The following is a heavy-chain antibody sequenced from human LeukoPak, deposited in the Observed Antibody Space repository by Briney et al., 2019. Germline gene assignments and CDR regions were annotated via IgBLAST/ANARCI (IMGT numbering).Heavy chain of an antibody. D-gene: IGHD2-2*02. CDR2: IKPDGSDK. CDR3: ASQSYSLFDY. J-gene: IGHJ4*02. V-gene: IGHV3-7*03. Sequence: GGSLRLSCVASGFSFSSYWMSWVRQAPGKGLEWVANIKPDGSDKDYVDCVKGRFTISRDNAKNSLYLQMNSLRAEDTAVYYCASQSYSLFDYRGQGTLVTVSS. CDR1: GFSFSSYW.